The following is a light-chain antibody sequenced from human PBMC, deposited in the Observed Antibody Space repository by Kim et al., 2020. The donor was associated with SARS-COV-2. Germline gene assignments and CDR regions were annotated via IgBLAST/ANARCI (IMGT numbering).Light chain of an antibody. V-gene: IGLV3-25*03. Sequence: VSPGQTATITCSGDALPKQYAYWYQQKPGHAPVLVIYRDSERPSGIPERFSGSSSGTTVTLTISGVQAEDEADYYCQSADTSGSYVFGIGTKVTVL. CDR2: RDS. CDR1: ALPKQY. CDR3: QSADTSGSYV. J-gene: IGLJ1*01.